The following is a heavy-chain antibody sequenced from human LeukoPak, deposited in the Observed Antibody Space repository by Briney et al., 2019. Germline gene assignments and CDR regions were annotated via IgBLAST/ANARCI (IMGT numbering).Heavy chain of an antibody. Sequence: SETLSLTCTVSGGSISSSSYYWGWIRQPPGKGLEWIGSIYYSGSTYYNPSLKSRVTISVDTSKNQFSLKLSSVTAADTAVYYCARYDIVATNWFDPWGQGTLVTVSS. CDR1: GGSISSSSYY. CDR3: ARYDIVATNWFDP. CDR2: IYYSGST. D-gene: IGHD5-12*01. V-gene: IGHV4-39*01. J-gene: IGHJ5*02.